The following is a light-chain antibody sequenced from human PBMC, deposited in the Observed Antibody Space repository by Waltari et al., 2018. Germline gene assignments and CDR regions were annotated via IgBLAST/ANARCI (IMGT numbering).Light chain of an antibody. CDR3: ATWDDRLNGAV. J-gene: IGLJ3*02. Sequence: QSILTQPPSASGATGQRVTISCSGSRSHIGSNTVNWYQQFPGTAPKLVISTNDQRPSGVPDRVSGSKSGTSASLAISGLQSEDEADYYCATWDDRLNGAVFGGGTKLTV. V-gene: IGLV1-44*01. CDR1: RSHIGSNT. CDR2: TND.